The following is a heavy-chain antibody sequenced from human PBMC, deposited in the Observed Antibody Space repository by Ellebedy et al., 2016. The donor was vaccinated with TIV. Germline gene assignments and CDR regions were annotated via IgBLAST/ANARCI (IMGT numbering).Heavy chain of an antibody. CDR3: ARIVGLRMDV. CDR2: IDWDDDK. D-gene: IGHD3-10*01. Sequence: TLSLXXTVSGVSISTYNWSWIRQPPGKALEWLALIDWDDDKYYSTSLKTRLTISKDTSKNQVVLTMTNMDPVDTATYYCARIVGLRMDVWGQGTTVTVSS. CDR1: GVSISTYNW. V-gene: IGHV2-70*18. J-gene: IGHJ6*02.